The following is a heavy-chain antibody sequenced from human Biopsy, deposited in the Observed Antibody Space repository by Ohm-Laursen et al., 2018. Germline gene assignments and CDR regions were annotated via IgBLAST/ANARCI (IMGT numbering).Heavy chain of an antibody. V-gene: IGHV4-34*01. CDR2: INHSGRT. J-gene: IGHJ6*02. Sequence: GTLSLTCAVYGESFNGYYWSWIRQTPWKGLEWIGEINHSGRTNYNPSLKSRVTISVDTSKNQFSLKVRSVTAADTAVYYCVRGVDYYDPYHYYALDVWGQGTTVTVSS. D-gene: IGHD3-22*01. CDR3: VRGVDYYDPYHYYALDV. CDR1: GESFNGYY.